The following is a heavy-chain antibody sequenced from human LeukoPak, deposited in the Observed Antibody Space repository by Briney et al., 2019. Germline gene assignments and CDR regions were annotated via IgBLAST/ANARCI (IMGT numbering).Heavy chain of an antibody. V-gene: IGHV3-20*04. D-gene: IGHD4-17*01. CDR1: GFTFDDYG. CDR2: ISWSGGNT. Sequence: GGSLRLSCAASGFTFDDYGMSWVRQAPGKGLEWVSGISWSGGNTGYADSVKGRFTISRDNAKNSLYLQMNSLRTEDTAVYYCAKVNYGDSLDYWGQGTLVTVSS. J-gene: IGHJ4*02. CDR3: AKVNYGDSLDY.